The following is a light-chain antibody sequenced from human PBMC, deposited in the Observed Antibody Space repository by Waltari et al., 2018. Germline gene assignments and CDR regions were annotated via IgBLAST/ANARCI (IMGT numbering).Light chain of an antibody. CDR2: KAS. Sequence: DIQMTQSPSSLSASVGDTVTITCRASQSISNYLAWYQQKPGKAPILLIYKASILTSGVSSRFSGSGSGTQFTLTISSLQPGDFATYYCQQYNTYSSFGQGTKLEIK. CDR1: QSISNY. CDR3: QQYNTYSS. J-gene: IGKJ2*01. V-gene: IGKV1-5*03.